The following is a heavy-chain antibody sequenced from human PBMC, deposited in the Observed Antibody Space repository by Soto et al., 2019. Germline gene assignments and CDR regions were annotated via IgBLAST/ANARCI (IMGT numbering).Heavy chain of an antibody. V-gene: IGHV4-30-2*01. CDR1: GGSISSGGYS. CDR2: IYHSGNT. CDR3: ARVPSP. J-gene: IGHJ5*02. Sequence: QLQLQESGSGLVKPSQTLSLTCAVSGGSISSGGYSWSWIRQPPGKGLEWMGYIYHSGNTYYNPSPKRRVSIPAARSKTQFSLTLSSVTAADTAVYYCARVPSPWGQGTLVTVSS.